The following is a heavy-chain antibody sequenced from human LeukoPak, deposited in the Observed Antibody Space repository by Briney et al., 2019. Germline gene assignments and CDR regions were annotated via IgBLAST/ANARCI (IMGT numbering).Heavy chain of an antibody. CDR1: GFTFSSYG. V-gene: IGHV3-30*18. CDR2: ISYDGSNK. D-gene: IGHD3-22*01. J-gene: IGHJ4*02. Sequence: PGGSLRLSCAASGFTFSSYGMHWVRQAPGKGLEWVAVISYDGSNKYYADSVKGRFTISRDNSKNTLYLQMNSLRAEDTAVYYCAKPYYYDSSGYYPYDYWGQGHLVTVSS. CDR3: AKPYYYDSSGYYPYDY.